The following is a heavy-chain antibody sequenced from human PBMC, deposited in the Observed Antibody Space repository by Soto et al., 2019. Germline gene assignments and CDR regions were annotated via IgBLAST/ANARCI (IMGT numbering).Heavy chain of an antibody. D-gene: IGHD3-9*01. J-gene: IGHJ4*02. CDR2: ISAYNGNT. V-gene: IGHV1-18*01. CDR3: AREGLRYFDWLLSPLYYFDY. Sequence: ASVKVSCKASGYTFTSYGISWVRQAPGQGREWMGWISAYNGNTNYAQKLQGRVTMTTDTSTSTAYMELRSLRSDDTAVYYCAREGLRYFDWLLSPLYYFDYWGQGXLVTVPS. CDR1: GYTFTSYG.